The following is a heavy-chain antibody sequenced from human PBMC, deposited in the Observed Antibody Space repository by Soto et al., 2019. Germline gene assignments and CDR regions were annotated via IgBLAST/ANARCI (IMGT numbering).Heavy chain of an antibody. CDR1: GFTFSSYA. Sequence: GGSLRLSCAASGFTFSSYAMSWVRQAPGKGLEWVSAISGSGGSTYYADSVKGRFTISRDNSKNTLYLQMNSLRAEDTAVYYCAKCHAHEAVAGTLIIFCYGMDVWGQGTTVTVSS. CDR2: ISGSGGST. J-gene: IGHJ6*02. CDR3: AKCHAHEAVAGTLIIFCYGMDV. V-gene: IGHV3-23*01. D-gene: IGHD6-19*01.